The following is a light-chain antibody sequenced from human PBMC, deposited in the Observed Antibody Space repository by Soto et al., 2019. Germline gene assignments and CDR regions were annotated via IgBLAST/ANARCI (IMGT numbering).Light chain of an antibody. CDR2: GNS. J-gene: IGLJ7*01. Sequence: QPVLTQPPSVSGAPGQRVTISCTGSSSNIGAGYDVHWYQQPPGTAPKLLIYGNSNRPSGVPDRFSGSKSGTSASLAITGLQAEDEADYYCQSYDSSLSGSVFGGGTQLTVL. CDR1: SSNIGAGYD. V-gene: IGLV1-40*01. CDR3: QSYDSSLSGSV.